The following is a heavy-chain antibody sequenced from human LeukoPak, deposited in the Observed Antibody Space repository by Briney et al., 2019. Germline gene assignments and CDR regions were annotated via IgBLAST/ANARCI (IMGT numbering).Heavy chain of an antibody. Sequence: GGSLRLSCAASGFTFSSYGMHWVRQAPGKGLEWVAVISYDGSNKYYADSVKGRFTISRDNSKNTLYLQMNSLRAEDTAVYYCAKEIVRYQLLYGMDVWGQGTTVTVSS. J-gene: IGHJ6*02. V-gene: IGHV3-30*18. CDR2: ISYDGSNK. D-gene: IGHD2-2*01. CDR1: GFTFSSYG. CDR3: AKEIVRYQLLYGMDV.